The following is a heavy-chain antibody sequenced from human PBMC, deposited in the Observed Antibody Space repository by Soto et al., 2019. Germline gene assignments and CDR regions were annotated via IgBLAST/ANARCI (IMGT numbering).Heavy chain of an antibody. V-gene: IGHV3-23*01. CDR3: AHPRGYGVFDAYDI. CDR1: GFTFSTYA. CDR2: IGSGSGDST. J-gene: IGHJ3*02. D-gene: IGHD4-17*01. Sequence: HPGGSLRLSCVASGFTFSTYAMSWVRQAPGKGLEWVSAIGSGSGDSTYYADSVKGRFTISRDNSMNTLFMQMNSLRTQDTAVYYCAHPRGYGVFDAYDIWRQRAMVTVSS.